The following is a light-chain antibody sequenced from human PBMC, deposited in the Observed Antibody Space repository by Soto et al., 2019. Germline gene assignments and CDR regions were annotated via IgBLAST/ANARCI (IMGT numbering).Light chain of an antibody. V-gene: IGLV2-8*01. CDR2: RDN. CDR1: SSDIGGYNY. Sequence: QSALTQPASVSGSPGQSITIFCSGTSSDIGGYNYVSWYQHHPGKAPKLLISRDNQRPSGVPDRFSGSKSGTSASLAVSGLRSEDEADYYCATWDDSLSGWVFGGGTKLTVL. CDR3: ATWDDSLSGWV. J-gene: IGLJ3*02.